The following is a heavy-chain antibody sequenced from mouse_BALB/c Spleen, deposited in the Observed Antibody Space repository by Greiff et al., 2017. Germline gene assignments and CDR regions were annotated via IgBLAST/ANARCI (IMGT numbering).Heavy chain of an antibody. D-gene: IGHD2-4*01. V-gene: IGHV14-3*02. J-gene: IGHJ3*01. Sequence: VHVKQSGAELVKPGASVKLSCTASGFNIKDTYMHWVKQRPEQGLEWIGRIDPANGNTKYDPKFQGKATITADTSSNTAYLQLSSLTSEDTAVYYCARRIRAWFAYWGQGTLVTVSA. CDR1: GFNIKDTY. CDR3: ARRIRAWFAY. CDR2: IDPANGNT.